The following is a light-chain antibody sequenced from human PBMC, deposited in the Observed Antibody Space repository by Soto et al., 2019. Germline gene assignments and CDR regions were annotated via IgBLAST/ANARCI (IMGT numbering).Light chain of an antibody. CDR1: QSVSSN. J-gene: IGKJ1*01. Sequence: EIVMTQSPATLSVSPGERATLSCRARQSVSSNLAWFQQKPGQAPRVLIYGASTRTTGIPARISDSGSGTEFTLNISSLQSEDLGTYYSQQYNNRPQTFGQGTKVEI. CDR3: QQYNNRPQT. CDR2: GAS. V-gene: IGKV3-15*01.